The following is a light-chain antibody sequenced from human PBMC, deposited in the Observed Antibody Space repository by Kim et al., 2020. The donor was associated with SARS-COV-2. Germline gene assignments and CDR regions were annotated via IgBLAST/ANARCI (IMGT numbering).Light chain of an antibody. CDR1: SGHSPSS. V-gene: IGLV4-69*01. Sequence: SLQLTCSLRSGHSPSSLAWHHPQPAKCPRFLMQLNSPGSPSKGDGIPDRFSGSSSGAERYLPISSLQSEDEGDYYCQTWDTGIAVFGGGTQLTVL. J-gene: IGLJ7*01. CDR2: LNSPGSP. CDR3: QTWDTGIAV.